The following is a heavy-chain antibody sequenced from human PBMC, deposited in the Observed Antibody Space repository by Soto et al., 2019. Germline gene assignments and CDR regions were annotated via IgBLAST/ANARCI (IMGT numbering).Heavy chain of an antibody. CDR2: ISYDGSNK. D-gene: IGHD2-21*01. CDR1: GFTFSSYG. J-gene: IGHJ4*02. CDR3: AKVSGLGDDY. V-gene: IGHV3-30*18. Sequence: QLQLVESGGGVVQPGRSLRLSCAASGFTFSSYGMHWVRQAPGKGLEWVAVISYDGSNKYYADSVKGRFTISRDNSKNTLYLQMNSLRAEDTAVYYCAKVSGLGDDYWGQGTLVTVSS.